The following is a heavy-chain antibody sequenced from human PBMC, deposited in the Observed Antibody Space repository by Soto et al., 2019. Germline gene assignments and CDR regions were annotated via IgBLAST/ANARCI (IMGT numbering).Heavy chain of an antibody. V-gene: IGHV3-30*18. CDR1: GFTFSSYG. J-gene: IGHJ4*02. Sequence: GGSLRLSCAASGFTFSSYGMHWVRQAPGKGLEWVAVISYDGSNKYYADSVKGRFTISRDNSKNTLYLQMNSLRAEDTAVYYCAKDHRLDDSYSSSWYYFDYWGQGTLVTVSS. D-gene: IGHD6-13*01. CDR2: ISYDGSNK. CDR3: AKDHRLDDSYSSSWYYFDY.